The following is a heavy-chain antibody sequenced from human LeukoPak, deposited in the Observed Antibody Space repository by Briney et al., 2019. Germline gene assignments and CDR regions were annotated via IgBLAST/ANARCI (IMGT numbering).Heavy chain of an antibody. Sequence: ASVKVSCKASGGTYNNYAITWVRQAPGQGLEWVGGILPVFGTSNYAQRFQGRVTITADESTGTTYMERSSLRSEDTAVYYCARDHRGFYYGSGNYYYLDVWGKGTTVTVSS. CDR2: ILPVFGTS. D-gene: IGHD3-10*01. J-gene: IGHJ6*03. V-gene: IGHV1-69*13. CDR3: ARDHRGFYYGSGNYYYLDV. CDR1: GGTYNNYA.